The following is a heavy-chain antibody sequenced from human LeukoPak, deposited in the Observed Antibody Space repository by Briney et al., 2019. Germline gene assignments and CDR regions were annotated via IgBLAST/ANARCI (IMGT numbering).Heavy chain of an antibody. CDR1: GGTFSSYA. CDR2: IIPMFGTT. J-gene: IGHJ4*02. CDR3: AEAPGYSDNDSR. D-gene: IGHD5-12*01. V-gene: IGHV1-69*06. Sequence: ASVKVSCKASGGTFSSYAISWVRQAPGRGLEWMGGIIPMFGTTNYAQEFQGRVTITADKSRSTAYMELNSLRSEDTAVYYCAEAPGYSDNDSRWGQGTLVTVSS.